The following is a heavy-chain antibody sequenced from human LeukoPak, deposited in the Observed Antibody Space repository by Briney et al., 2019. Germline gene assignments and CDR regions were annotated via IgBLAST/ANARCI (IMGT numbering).Heavy chain of an antibody. V-gene: IGHV3-74*01. CDR3: AREDSSGIGAFDI. CDR1: GFTFSSYW. CDR2: INNDGSST. J-gene: IGHJ3*02. D-gene: IGHD3-22*01. Sequence: GGSLRLSCAASGFTFSSYWMHWVRQAPGKGLVWVSRINNDGSSTTYADSVKGRFTISRDNAKNTLYLQMNSLRAEDTAVYYCAREDSSGIGAFDIWGQGTMVTVSS.